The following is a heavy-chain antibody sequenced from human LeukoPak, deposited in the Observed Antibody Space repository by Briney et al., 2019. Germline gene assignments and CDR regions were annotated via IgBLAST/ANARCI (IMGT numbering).Heavy chain of an antibody. CDR2: IIPIFGTA. CDR1: GGTFSSYA. Sequence: ASVKVSCKASGGTFSSYAISWVRQAPGQGLEWMGGIIPIFGTANYAQKFQGRVTITTDESTSTAYMELSSLRSEDTAVYYCARVVFWSGYYYYYMDVWGKGTTVTVSS. J-gene: IGHJ6*03. V-gene: IGHV1-69*05. CDR3: ARVVFWSGYYYYYMDV. D-gene: IGHD3-3*01.